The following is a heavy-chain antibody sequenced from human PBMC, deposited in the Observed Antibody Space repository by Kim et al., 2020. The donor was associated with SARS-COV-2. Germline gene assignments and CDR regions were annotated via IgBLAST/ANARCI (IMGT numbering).Heavy chain of an antibody. Sequence: GGSLRLSCAASGFTVSSNYMSWVRQAPGKGLEWVSVIYSGGSTYYADSVKDRFTISRDNSKNTLYLQMNSLRAEDTAVYYCARQRTIPYYYGMDVWGQGTTVTVSS. CDR3: ARQRTIPYYYGMDV. CDR1: GFTVSSNY. V-gene: IGHV3-66*04. J-gene: IGHJ6*02. D-gene: IGHD2-2*02. CDR2: IYSGGST.